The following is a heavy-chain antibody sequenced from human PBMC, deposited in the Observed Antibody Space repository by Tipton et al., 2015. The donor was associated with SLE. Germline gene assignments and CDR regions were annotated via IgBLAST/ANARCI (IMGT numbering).Heavy chain of an antibody. D-gene: IGHD3-22*01. V-gene: IGHV4-39*07. CDR2: IYYGGST. CDR3: ARGGDIYFYDGSGYRSDFDV. Sequence: TLSLTCTVSGGSISTGSYYWGWIRQPPGRGLEWIGSIYYGGSTYYNPSLESRVTISVDTSKNQFSLKLNSVAAADTAVYYCARGGDIYFYDGSGYRSDFDVWGQGTMVTVSS. CDR1: GGSISTGSYY. J-gene: IGHJ3*01.